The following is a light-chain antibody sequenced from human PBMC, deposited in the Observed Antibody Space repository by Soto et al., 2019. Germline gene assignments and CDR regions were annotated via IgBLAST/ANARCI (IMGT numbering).Light chain of an antibody. CDR1: QGITNF. V-gene: IGKV1-27*01. CDR3: QKYSSAPFT. Sequence: DIQITQSPSSLSASVGDRVTITCRASQGITNFLAWYQQKPGTAPKLLIYAASTLHSGVPSRFSGSGYGTEFTLNISSLQPEDAATYYCQKYSSAPFTFGPGTKVEIK. J-gene: IGKJ3*01. CDR2: AAS.